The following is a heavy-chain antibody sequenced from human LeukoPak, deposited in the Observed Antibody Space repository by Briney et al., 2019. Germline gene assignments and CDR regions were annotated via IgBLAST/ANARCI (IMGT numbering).Heavy chain of an antibody. Sequence: GASVSVSFKASGYTFTIYDINWVRQAPGQGLEWMGWMNPNSGNTGYAQKFQGRVTMTRNTSISTAYMELSSLRSEDTAVYYCAKVLGPWLAGYYYWGQGTLVTVSS. CDR1: GYTFTIYD. CDR3: AKVLGPWLAGYYY. D-gene: IGHD3-9*01. V-gene: IGHV1-8*01. CDR2: MNPNSGNT. J-gene: IGHJ4*02.